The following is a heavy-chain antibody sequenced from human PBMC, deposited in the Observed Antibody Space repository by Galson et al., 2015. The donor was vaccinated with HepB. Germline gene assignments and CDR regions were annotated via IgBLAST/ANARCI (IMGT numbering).Heavy chain of an antibody. CDR2: IRYDGSNK. Sequence: SLRLSCAASGFTFSSYGMHWVRQAPGKGLEWVAVIRYDGSNKYYADSVKGRFTISRDNSKNTLYLQMNSLRAEDTAVYYCARDLMPYSSGWYDHDAFDIWCQGTMVTVSS. D-gene: IGHD6-19*01. V-gene: IGHV3-33*08. CDR1: GFTFSSYG. CDR3: ARDLMPYSSGWYDHDAFDI. J-gene: IGHJ3*02.